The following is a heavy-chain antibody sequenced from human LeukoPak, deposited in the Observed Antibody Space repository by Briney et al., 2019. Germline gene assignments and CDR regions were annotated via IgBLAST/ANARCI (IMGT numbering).Heavy chain of an antibody. D-gene: IGHD3-16*01. V-gene: IGHV3-20*01. CDR2: INWNGGST. Sequence: GGSLRLSCAASGFTFSDYYMSWVRQAPGKGLEWVSGINWNGGSTGYADSVKGRFTISRDNAKNSLYLQMNSLRAEDTALYHCAREGGDGMDVWGQGTTVTVSS. CDR1: GFTFSDYY. CDR3: AREGGDGMDV. J-gene: IGHJ6*02.